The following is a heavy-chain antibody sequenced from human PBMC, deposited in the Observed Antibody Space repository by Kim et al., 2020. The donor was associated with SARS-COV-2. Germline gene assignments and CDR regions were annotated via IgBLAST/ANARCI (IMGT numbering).Heavy chain of an antibody. Sequence: SQTLSLTCAISGDSVSSNSAAWNWIRQSPSRGLEWLGRTYYRSKWYNDYAVSVKSRITINPDTSMNQFSLQLNSVTPEDTAVYYCARVEDPDIAATATGAFDYWGQGTLVTVSS. CDR1: GDSVSSNSAA. D-gene: IGHD6-13*01. J-gene: IGHJ4*02. CDR3: ARVEDPDIAATATGAFDY. CDR2: TYYRSKWYN. V-gene: IGHV6-1*01.